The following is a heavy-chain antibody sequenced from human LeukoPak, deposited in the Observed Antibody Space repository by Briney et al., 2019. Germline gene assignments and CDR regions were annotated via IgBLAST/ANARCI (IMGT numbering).Heavy chain of an antibody. D-gene: IGHD3-3*01. CDR2: INVDSTYM. Sequence: GGSLRLSCVASGFTINNYNMNWVRQAPGKGLEWVASINVDSTYMYYADSLKGRFTISRDNAQNSLSLQMNSLTAEDTAVYYCARVYDFWSNYYRYYFDLWGRDTLVTVSS. CDR1: GFTINNYN. V-gene: IGHV3-21*01. J-gene: IGHJ2*01. CDR3: ARVYDFWSNYYRYYFDL.